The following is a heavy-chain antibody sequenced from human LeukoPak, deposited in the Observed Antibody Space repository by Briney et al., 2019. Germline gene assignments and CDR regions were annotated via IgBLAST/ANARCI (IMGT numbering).Heavy chain of an antibody. D-gene: IGHD2-15*01. V-gene: IGHV3-23*01. CDR1: GFTFSSSA. CDR3: AKQLGYCSDGSCYFPY. Sequence: GGSLRLSCAASGFTFSSSAMSWVRQAPGKGLEWDSAISNNGGYTYYADSVQGRFTISRDNSKSTLCLQMNSLRVEDTAVYYCAKQLGYCSDGSCYFPYWGQGTLVTVSS. CDR2: ISNNGGYT. J-gene: IGHJ4*02.